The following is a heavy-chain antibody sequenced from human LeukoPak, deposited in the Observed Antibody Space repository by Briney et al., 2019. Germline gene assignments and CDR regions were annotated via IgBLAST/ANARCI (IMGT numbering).Heavy chain of an antibody. CDR2: IYYSGST. V-gene: IGHV4-30-4*08. Sequence: SETLSLTCTVSGGSISSGDYYWSWIRQPPGKGLEWIGYIYYSGSTYYNPSLKSRVTISVDTSKNQFSLKLSSVTAADTAVYYCARDHLVTPGLIDYWGRGTLVTVSS. CDR1: GGSISSGDYY. J-gene: IGHJ4*02. CDR3: ARDHLVTPGLIDY. D-gene: IGHD2-2*01.